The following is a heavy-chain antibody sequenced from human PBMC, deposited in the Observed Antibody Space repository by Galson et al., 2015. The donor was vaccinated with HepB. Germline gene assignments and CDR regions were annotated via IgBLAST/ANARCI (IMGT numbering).Heavy chain of an antibody. D-gene: IGHD5-18*01. CDR2: ISAFSGNT. CDR3: AKTYLDTAMVYFDC. CDR1: GYTFSNYG. Sequence: SVKVSCKASGYTFSNYGITWVRQAPGQGLEWMGWISAFSGNTYYAQNLQVRLTMTTDRSTSTAYMELRSLSSDDTAVYYCAKTYLDTAMVYFDCWGQGTLVTASS. J-gene: IGHJ4*02. V-gene: IGHV1-18*04.